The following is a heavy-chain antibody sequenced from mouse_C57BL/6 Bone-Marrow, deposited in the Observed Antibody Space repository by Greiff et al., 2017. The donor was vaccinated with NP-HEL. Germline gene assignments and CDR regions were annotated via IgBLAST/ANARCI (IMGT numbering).Heavy chain of an antibody. CDR2: IYPGDGDT. CDR1: GYAFSSYW. CDR3: ARSDTTVYFDY. J-gene: IGHJ2*01. V-gene: IGHV1-80*01. Sequence: VQLQQSVAELVKPGASVKISCKASGYAFSSYWMNWVKQRPGQGLEWIGQIYPGDGDTNYNGKFKGKATLTADKSSSTAYMQLSSLTSEDSAVYFCARSDTTVYFDYWGQGTTLTVSS. D-gene: IGHD1-1*01.